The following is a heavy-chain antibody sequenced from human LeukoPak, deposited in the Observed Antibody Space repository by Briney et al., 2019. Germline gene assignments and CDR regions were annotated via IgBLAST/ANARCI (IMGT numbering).Heavy chain of an antibody. D-gene: IGHD3-3*01. Sequence: PGGSLRLSCAASGFTFTKYWMTWVRQAPGKGLEWVANIKQDGSERNYVDTVKGRFIISRDNAKNLLYLQMNSLRAKDTAVYYRARENWAPYDWGQGTLVTVSS. V-gene: IGHV3-7*01. CDR1: GFTFTKYW. CDR2: IKQDGSER. J-gene: IGHJ4*02. CDR3: ARENWAPYD.